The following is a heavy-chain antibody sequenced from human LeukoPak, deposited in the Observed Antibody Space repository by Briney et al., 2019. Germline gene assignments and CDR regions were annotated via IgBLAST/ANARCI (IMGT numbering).Heavy chain of an antibody. Sequence: ASVKVSCKASGGTFSSYAISWVRQAPGQGLEWMGWINPNSGGTNYAQKFQGRVTMTRDTSISTAYMELSRLRSDDTAVYYCASEVATTFNWFDPWGQGTLVTVSS. D-gene: IGHD5-12*01. J-gene: IGHJ5*02. CDR2: INPNSGGT. CDR3: ASEVATTFNWFDP. V-gene: IGHV1-2*02. CDR1: GGTFSSYA.